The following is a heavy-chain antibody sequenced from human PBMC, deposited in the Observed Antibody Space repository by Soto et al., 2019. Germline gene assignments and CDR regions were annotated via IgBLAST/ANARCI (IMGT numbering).Heavy chain of an antibody. CDR3: ARPFMVPVDFFDY. V-gene: IGHV4-59*01. CDR1: NGSLSSNY. CDR2: IYYSGST. Sequence: PSETLSLTCTVSNGSLSSNYWSWIRQSPGKGLEWIGNIYYSGSTNYNPSLKSRVTMSVDTSKNQFTLKLSSVTAADTGVYFCARPFMVPVDFFDYWGQGTLVTVYS. D-gene: IGHD3-10*01. J-gene: IGHJ4*02.